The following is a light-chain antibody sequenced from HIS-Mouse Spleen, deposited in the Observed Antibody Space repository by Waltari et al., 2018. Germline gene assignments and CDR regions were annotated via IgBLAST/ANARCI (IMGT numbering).Light chain of an antibody. CDR3: QVWDSSTVV. V-gene: IGLV3-9*01. CDR2: RDS. J-gene: IGLJ2*01. CDR1: NIGSKN. Sequence: SYELTQPLSVSVALGQTARITCGGNNIGSKNVHWHQQKPGQGPVLVIYRDSNRPSGIAERFSGSNSGNTATLTISRAQAGDEADYYCQVWDSSTVVFGGGTKLTVL.